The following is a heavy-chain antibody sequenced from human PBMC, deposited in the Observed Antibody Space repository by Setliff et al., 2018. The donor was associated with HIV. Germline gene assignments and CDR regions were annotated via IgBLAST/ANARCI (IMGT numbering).Heavy chain of an antibody. V-gene: IGHV1-8*01. CDR1: GYTFTSYD. Sequence: ASVMVSCKASGYTFTSYDISWVRQATGQGLEWMGWMNPDSGRTGYAQKFQGRVTMTWSTSTSTAYMEVRSLRSEDTAVYYCARGGRRSYYYYFHMDVWGKGTTVTVS. CDR2: MNPDSGRT. CDR3: ARGGRRSYYYYFHMDV. J-gene: IGHJ6*03.